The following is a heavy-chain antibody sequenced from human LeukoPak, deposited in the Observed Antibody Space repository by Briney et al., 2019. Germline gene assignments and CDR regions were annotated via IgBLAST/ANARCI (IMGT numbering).Heavy chain of an antibody. J-gene: IGHJ1*01. D-gene: IGHD3-22*01. Sequence: PSETLSFTCSVSGGYISSSSYYWGWIRQPPGKGLEWIGDIYYTGRTYYNSSLKSRLTVSIDTSKNQFSLKLASLTAADTGVYYCARRCYYDSTGYLDWGQGTRITVSS. V-gene: IGHV4-39*01. CDR2: IYYTGRT. CDR1: GGYISSSSYY. CDR3: ARRCYYDSTGYLD.